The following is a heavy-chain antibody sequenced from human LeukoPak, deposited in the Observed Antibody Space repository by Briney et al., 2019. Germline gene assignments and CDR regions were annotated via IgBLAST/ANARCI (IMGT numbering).Heavy chain of an antibody. CDR3: ARDVSMIRGVISLFDY. D-gene: IGHD3-10*01. CDR1: GFTFSSYW. V-gene: IGHV3-74*01. CDR2: INSDGSST. J-gene: IGHJ4*02. Sequence: QPGGSLRLSCAASGFTFSSYWMHWVRQAPGKGLVWVSRINSDGSSTSYADSVKGRFTISRDNAKNSLYLQMNSLRAEDTAVYYCARDVSMIRGVISLFDYWGQGTLVTVSS.